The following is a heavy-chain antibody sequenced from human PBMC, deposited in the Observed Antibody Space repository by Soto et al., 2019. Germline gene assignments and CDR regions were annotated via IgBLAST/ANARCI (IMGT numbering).Heavy chain of an antibody. V-gene: IGHV3-30*18. J-gene: IGHJ4*02. D-gene: IGHD3-22*01. CDR1: GFTFSSYG. CDR3: AKDADYYDKSGYYFPVD. CDR2: ISYDGSVK. Sequence: QVQLVESGGGVVQPGRSLRLSCAASGFTFSSYGMHWVRQAPGKGLEWVALISYDGSVKYYADSVKGRFTISRDIAKNTLYLQMHSLGAEDTAVYYCAKDADYYDKSGYYFPVDWGQGTLVTVSA.